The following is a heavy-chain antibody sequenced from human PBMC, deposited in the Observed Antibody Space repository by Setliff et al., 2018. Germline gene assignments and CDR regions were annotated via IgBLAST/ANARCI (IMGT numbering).Heavy chain of an antibody. J-gene: IGHJ4*02. V-gene: IGHV4-38-2*02. CDR3: ASLSPIAAAYDY. CDR2: ISHSGST. D-gene: IGHD6-13*01. CDR1: GYSISSGHY. Sequence: SETLSLTCTVSGYSISSGHYWGWIRQPPGKGLEWIGSISHSGSTNYNPSLKSRVTISVDTSKNQFSLKLSSVTAADTAVYYCASLSPIAAAYDYWGQGTLVTVSS.